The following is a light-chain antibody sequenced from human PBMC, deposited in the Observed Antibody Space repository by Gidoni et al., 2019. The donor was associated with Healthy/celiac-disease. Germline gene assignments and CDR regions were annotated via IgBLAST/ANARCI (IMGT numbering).Light chain of an antibody. CDR3: QQYYSTLTWT. V-gene: IGKV4-1*01. J-gene: IGKJ1*01. CDR1: QSVLYSSNNKNY. CDR2: WAS. Sequence: DVVMTQSPDSLAVSLGERPTISCKSSQSVLYSSNNKNYLAWYQQKPGQPPKLLIYWASTRESGVPDRFSGSGSGTDFTLTISSLQAEDVAVYYCQQYYSTLTWTFGQGTKVEIK.